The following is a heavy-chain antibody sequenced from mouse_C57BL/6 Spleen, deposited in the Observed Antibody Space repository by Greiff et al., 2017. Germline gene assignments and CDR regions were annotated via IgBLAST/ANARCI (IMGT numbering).Heavy chain of an antibody. D-gene: IGHD2-12*01. CDR2: ISDGGSYT. V-gene: IGHV5-4*01. CDR3: ARDMDSFNYFDY. CDR1: GFTFSSYA. J-gene: IGHJ2*01. Sequence: EVMLVESGGGLVKPGGSLKLSCAASGFTFSSYAMSWVRQTPEKRLEWVATISDGGSYTYYPDNVKGRFTISRDNAKNNLYLQMSHLKSEDTAMYYCARDMDSFNYFDYWGQGTTLTVSS.